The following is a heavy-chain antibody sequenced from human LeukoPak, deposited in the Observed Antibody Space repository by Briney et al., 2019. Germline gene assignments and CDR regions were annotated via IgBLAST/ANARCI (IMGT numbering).Heavy chain of an antibody. J-gene: IGHJ3*02. V-gene: IGHV3-23*01. Sequence: GGSLRLSCAASGFTFSSYAMSWVRQAPGKGLEWVSAISGSGGSTYYADSVKGRFTISRDNSKNTLYLQMNSLRAEDTAVYYCAKDLVTMVRGPRGLALDIWGQGTMVTVSS. CDR3: AKDLVTMVRGPRGLALDI. CDR1: GFTFSSYA. CDR2: ISGSGGST. D-gene: IGHD3-10*01.